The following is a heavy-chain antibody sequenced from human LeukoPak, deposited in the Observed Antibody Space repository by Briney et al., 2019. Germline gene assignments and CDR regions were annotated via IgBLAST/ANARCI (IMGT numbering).Heavy chain of an antibody. CDR3: ARPTSGNKGGYNWRFDY. CDR1: GFTFSSYA. CDR2: ISYDGGKK. D-gene: IGHD5-24*01. V-gene: IGHV3-30*04. Sequence: PGGSLRLSCAASGFTFSSYAIYWVRQAPGKGLECVTFISYDGGKKDYADSVKGRFTISRDNSKTTVYLQMNSLRAEDTAVYYCARPTSGNKGGYNWRFDYRGQGTLVTVSS. J-gene: IGHJ4*02.